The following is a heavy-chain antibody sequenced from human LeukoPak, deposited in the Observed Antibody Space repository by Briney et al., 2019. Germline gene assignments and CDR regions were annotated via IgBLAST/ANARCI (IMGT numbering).Heavy chain of an antibody. J-gene: IGHJ4*02. D-gene: IGHD1-26*01. CDR3: ASLAWWELPSYVFDY. CDR1: GGSISSSSYY. V-gene: IGHV4-39*01. CDR2: IYYSGST. Sequence: PSETLSLTCTVSGGSISSSSYYWGWIRQPPGKGLEWIGSIYYSGSTYYNPSLKSRVTISVDTSKNQFSLKLSSVTAADTAVYYCASLAWWELPSYVFDYWGQGTLVTVSS.